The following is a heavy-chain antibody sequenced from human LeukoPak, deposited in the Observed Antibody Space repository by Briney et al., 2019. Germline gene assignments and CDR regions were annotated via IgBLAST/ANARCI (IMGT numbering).Heavy chain of an antibody. CDR1: GGSFSGYY. D-gene: IGHD6-13*01. CDR2: INHSGST. J-gene: IGHJ4*02. CDR3: ARVCSWRTPTDY. Sequence: PSETLSLTCAVYGGSFSGYYWSWIRQPPGKGLEWIGEINHSGSTNYNPSLKSRVTISVDTSKNQFSLKLSSVTAADTAVYYCARVCSWRTPTDYWGQGTLVTVSS. V-gene: IGHV4-34*01.